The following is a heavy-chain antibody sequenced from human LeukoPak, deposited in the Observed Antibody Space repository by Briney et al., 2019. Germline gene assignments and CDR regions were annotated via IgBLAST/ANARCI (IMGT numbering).Heavy chain of an antibody. CDR3: ARGTRWLSQSRRYFDY. D-gene: IGHD5-24*01. CDR1: GYTFTSYD. Sequence: GASVKVSCKAPGYTFTSYDISWVRQAPGQGLEWMGGIIPIFGTANYAQKFQGRVTITADESTSTAYMELSSLRSEDTAVYYCARGTRWLSQSRRYFDYWGQGTLVTVSS. V-gene: IGHV1-69*13. J-gene: IGHJ4*02. CDR2: IIPIFGTA.